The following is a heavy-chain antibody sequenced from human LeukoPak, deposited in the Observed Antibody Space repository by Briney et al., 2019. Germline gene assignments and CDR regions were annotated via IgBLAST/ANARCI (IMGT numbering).Heavy chain of an antibody. CDR3: ARGGGGVPTTGIRHRWYHYYMDV. D-gene: IGHD4-11*01. CDR1: GGSFSGYY. CDR2: INHSGST. J-gene: IGHJ6*03. V-gene: IGHV4-34*01. Sequence: PSETLSLTCAVYGGSFSGYYWSWIRQPPGKGLEWIGEINHSGSTNYNPSLKSRVTISVDTSKNQFSLKLSSVTAADTAVYYCARGGGGVPTTGIRHRWYHYYMDVWGKGTTVTVSS.